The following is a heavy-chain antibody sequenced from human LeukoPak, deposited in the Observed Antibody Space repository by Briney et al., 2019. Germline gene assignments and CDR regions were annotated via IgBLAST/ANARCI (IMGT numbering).Heavy chain of an antibody. Sequence: ASVKVSCKASGYTFTGYYMHWVRQAPGQGLEWMGWINPNSGGTNYAQKFQGGVTMTRDTSISTAYMELSRLRPDDTAVYYCAREMTSRDTAMGNWFDPWGQGTLVTVSS. V-gene: IGHV1-2*02. J-gene: IGHJ5*02. CDR1: GYTFTGYY. CDR3: AREMTSRDTAMGNWFDP. CDR2: INPNSGGT. D-gene: IGHD5-18*01.